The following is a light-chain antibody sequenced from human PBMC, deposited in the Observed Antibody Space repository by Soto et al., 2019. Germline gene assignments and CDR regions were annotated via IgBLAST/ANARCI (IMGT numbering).Light chain of an antibody. J-gene: IGKJ3*01. Sequence: DIQMTQSPSTLSASVGDRVTITCRASQSISRSLAWYQQKPGKAPNLLIYDASSLASGVPARFSGSGFGTDFTLTISRLQPDDFATYYCQQYNTYPFTFGPGTTVDIK. CDR3: QQYNTYPFT. CDR2: DAS. V-gene: IGKV1-5*01. CDR1: QSISRS.